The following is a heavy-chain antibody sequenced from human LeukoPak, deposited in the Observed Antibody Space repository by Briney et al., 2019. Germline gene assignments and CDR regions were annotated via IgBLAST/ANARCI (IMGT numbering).Heavy chain of an antibody. D-gene: IGHD6-13*01. Sequence: PSETLSLTCAVYGGSFSGYYWNWIRQPPGKGLEWIGEIDHSGSTNYNPSLKSRVTISKDTSKNQFSLKLSSVTAADTAVYYCARNIAAAGTGSLDYWGQGTLVTVSS. CDR1: GGSFSGYY. V-gene: IGHV4-34*01. CDR2: IDHSGST. CDR3: ARNIAAAGTGSLDY. J-gene: IGHJ4*02.